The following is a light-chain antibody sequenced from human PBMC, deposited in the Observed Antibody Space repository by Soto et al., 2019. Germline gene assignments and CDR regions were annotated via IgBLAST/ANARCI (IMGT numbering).Light chain of an antibody. Sequence: DIQMTQSPPTLSASVGGRVTITCRASQRISIWLAWYQQRPGKAPEVLIYMASSLESGVPSRFSGSGSGTEFTLTISSLQPDDFATYYCQQYGSYPFTFGPGTKVDIE. CDR2: MAS. CDR1: QRISIW. V-gene: IGKV1-5*03. J-gene: IGKJ3*01. CDR3: QQYGSYPFT.